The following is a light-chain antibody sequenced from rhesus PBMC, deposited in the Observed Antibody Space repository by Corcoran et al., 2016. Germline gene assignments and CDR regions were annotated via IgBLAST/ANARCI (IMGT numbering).Light chain of an antibody. Sequence: EIVMTQSPATLSLSPGERATLSCRASQTINNYVAWYQQKPEQAPSLLIYGASSRATGIPDRFSGRGSGTDFFLTISSLEPEDVGIYYCQQYNDWWTFGQGTKVDIK. CDR2: GAS. CDR1: QTINNY. J-gene: IGKJ1*01. CDR3: QQYNDWWT. V-gene: IGKV3S9*01.